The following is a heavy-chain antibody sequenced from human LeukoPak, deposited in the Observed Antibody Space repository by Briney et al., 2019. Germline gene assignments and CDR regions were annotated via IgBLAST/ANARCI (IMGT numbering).Heavy chain of an antibody. J-gene: IGHJ4*02. D-gene: IGHD5-18*01. CDR3: ARGYSYGYGVY. CDR2: FDPEDGET. V-gene: IGHV1-24*01. CDR1: GYTLTELS. Sequence: ASVKVSCKVSGYTLTELSMHWVRQAPGKGLEWMGGFDPEDGETIYAQKFQGRVTMTGDTSTDTAYVELSSLRSEDTAVYYCARGYSYGYGVYWGQGTLVTVSS.